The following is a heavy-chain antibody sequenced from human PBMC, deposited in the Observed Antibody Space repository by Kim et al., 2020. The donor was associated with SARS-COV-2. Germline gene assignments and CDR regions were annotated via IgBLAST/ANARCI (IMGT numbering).Heavy chain of an antibody. V-gene: IGHV4-39*07. J-gene: IGHJ4*02. Sequence: SETLSLTCTVSGGTISSSSYYWGWIRQPPGKGLEWIGSIYYSGSTYYNPSLKSRVTISVDTSKNQFSLKLSSVTAADTAVYYCARELYYYGSGSYYPVPKNWGQGTLVTVSS. CDR2: IYYSGST. D-gene: IGHD3-10*01. CDR1: GGTISSSSYY. CDR3: ARELYYYGSGSYYPVPKN.